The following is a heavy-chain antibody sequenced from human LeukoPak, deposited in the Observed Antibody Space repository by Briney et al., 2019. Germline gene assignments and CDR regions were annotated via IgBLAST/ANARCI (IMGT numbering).Heavy chain of an antibody. CDR3: AKLIGDYGANSGY. D-gene: IGHD4-23*01. Sequence: PGGSLRLSCAASGFTFSSYAMSWVRQAPGKGLEWVASISTSGGTTNYADSGKGRFSISRDNSKNTLSLQLNSLRAEDTAIYYCAKLIGDYGANSGYWGQGTLVTVSS. CDR1: GFTFSSYA. CDR2: ISTSGGTT. V-gene: IGHV3-23*01. J-gene: IGHJ4*02.